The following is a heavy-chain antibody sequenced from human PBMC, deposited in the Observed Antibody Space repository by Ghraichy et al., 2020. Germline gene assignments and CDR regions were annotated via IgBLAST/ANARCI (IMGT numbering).Heavy chain of an antibody. J-gene: IGHJ4*02. D-gene: IGHD4-11*01. CDR2: LSATGLST. V-gene: IGHV3-23*01. CDR3: AKAGSEDDFSNSRNYFFDT. Sequence: GESLNISCAASGFTFRNYAMSWLRQAPGKGLEWVSALSATGLSTYYADSVKGRFTISRDNLKNTVSLQMNSLRAEDTAVYYCAKAGSEDDFSNSRNYFFDTWGQGTLVTVSS. CDR1: GFTFRNYA.